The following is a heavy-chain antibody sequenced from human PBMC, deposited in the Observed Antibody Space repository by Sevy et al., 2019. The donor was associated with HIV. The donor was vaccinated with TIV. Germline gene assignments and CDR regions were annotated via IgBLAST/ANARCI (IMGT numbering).Heavy chain of an antibody. CDR1: GFTLSNYD. Sequence: GGSLRLSCIESGFTLSNYDIHWVRQAAGKGLEWVAFIQYDGSIQYYADSVKGRFTISRDNSKNTLYLQMNSLRAEDTAVYYCAREDIRVAGIGYYFHSWGQGTLVTVSS. CDR2: IQYDGSIQ. CDR3: AREDIRVAGIGYYFHS. J-gene: IGHJ4*02. V-gene: IGHV3-30*02. D-gene: IGHD6-19*01.